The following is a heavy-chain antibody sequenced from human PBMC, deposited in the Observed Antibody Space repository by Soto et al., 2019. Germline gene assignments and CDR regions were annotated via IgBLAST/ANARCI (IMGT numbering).Heavy chain of an antibody. CDR3: ARAKPRILWFGESSHFDY. J-gene: IGHJ4*02. CDR1: GYTFTSYG. CDR2: ISAYNGNT. D-gene: IGHD3-10*01. Sequence: ASVKVSCKASGYTFTSYGISWVRQAPGQGLEWMGWISAYNGNTNYAQKLQGRVTMTTDTSTGTAYMELRSLRSDDTAVYYCARAKPRILWFGESSHFDYWGQGTLVTVSS. V-gene: IGHV1-18*01.